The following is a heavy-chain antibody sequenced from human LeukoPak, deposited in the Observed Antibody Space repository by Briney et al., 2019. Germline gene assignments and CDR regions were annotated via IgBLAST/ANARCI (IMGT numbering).Heavy chain of an antibody. CDR1: GFTFSSHW. V-gene: IGHV3-74*01. D-gene: IGHD3-22*01. Sequence: PVGSLRLSCAASGFTFSSHWMHWVSQAPGKGLVWVSRINSDGSRTSYADSVKGRFTISRDNAKNTLYLQMNSLRAEDTAVFFCAREDYNDSGWYFDLWGRGTLAPVSS. CDR3: AREDYNDSGWYFDL. CDR2: INSDGSRT. J-gene: IGHJ2*01.